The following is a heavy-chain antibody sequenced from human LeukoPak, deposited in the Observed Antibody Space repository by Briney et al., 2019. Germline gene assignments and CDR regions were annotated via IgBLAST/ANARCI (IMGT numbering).Heavy chain of an antibody. CDR1: GFTVSSNY. J-gene: IGHJ5*02. CDR3: ALLRKFWFDP. D-gene: IGHD2/OR15-2a*01. V-gene: IGHV3-53*01. CDR2: IYSGGST. Sequence: GGSLRLSCAASGFTVSSNYMSWVRQAPGKGLEWVSVIYSGGSTYYADSVKGRFTISRDNSKNTLCLQMNSLRAEDTAVYYCALLRKFWFDPWGQGTLVTVSS.